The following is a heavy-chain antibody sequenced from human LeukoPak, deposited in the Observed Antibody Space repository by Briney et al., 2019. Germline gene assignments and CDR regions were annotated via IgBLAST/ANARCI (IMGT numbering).Heavy chain of an antibody. J-gene: IGHJ4*02. CDR2: IHHSGST. CDR3: ARETGSGYGLDY. Sequence: PSETLSLTCTVSGYSISSGYYWGWIRQPPGKGLEWIGSIHHSGSTYYDPSLKSRVTISVDTSKNHFSLNLNSVTAADTAVYYCARETGSGYGLDYWSQGTLVTVSS. CDR1: GYSISSGYY. V-gene: IGHV4-38-2*02. D-gene: IGHD3-22*01.